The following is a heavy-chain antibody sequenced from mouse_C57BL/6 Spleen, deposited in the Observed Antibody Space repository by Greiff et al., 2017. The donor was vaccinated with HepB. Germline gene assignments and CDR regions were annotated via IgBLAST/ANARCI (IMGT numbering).Heavy chain of an antibody. D-gene: IGHD2-3*01. Sequence: QVQLQQSGPELVKPGASVKISCKASGYAFSSSWMNWVKQRPGKGLEWIGRIYPGDGDTNYNGKFKGKATLTADKSSSTAYMQLSSLTSEDSAVYFCARGDDGSYYYAMDYWGQGTSVTVSS. V-gene: IGHV1-82*01. CDR1: GYAFSSSW. CDR2: IYPGDGDT. J-gene: IGHJ4*01. CDR3: ARGDDGSYYYAMDY.